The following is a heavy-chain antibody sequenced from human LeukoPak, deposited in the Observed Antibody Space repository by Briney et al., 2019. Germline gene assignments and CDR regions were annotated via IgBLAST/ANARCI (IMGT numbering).Heavy chain of an antibody. J-gene: IGHJ4*02. V-gene: IGHV3-30*18. D-gene: IGHD3-16*01. CDR2: ISYDGSNK. CDR1: GFTVSSNY. CDR3: AKATWDY. Sequence: GGSLRLSCAASGFTVSSNYMSWVRQAPGKGLEWVAVISYDGSNKYYADSVKGRFTISRDNSKNTLYLQMNSLRAEDTAVYYCAKATWDYWGQGTLVTVSS.